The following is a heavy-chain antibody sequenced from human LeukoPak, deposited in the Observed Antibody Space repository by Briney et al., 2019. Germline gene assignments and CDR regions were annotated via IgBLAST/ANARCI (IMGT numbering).Heavy chain of an antibody. D-gene: IGHD2-2*02. CDR1: GFTFSRYW. V-gene: IGHV3-7*01. Sequence: GGSLRLSCAASGFTFSRYWMSWVRQAPGKGLDWVANIKQDGNEKYYVDSVKGRFAISRDNAKNSLYLQMNSLRAEDTAVYYCASQHCSSTTCYTDAFDIWGQGTMVTVSS. J-gene: IGHJ3*02. CDR3: ASQHCSSTTCYTDAFDI. CDR2: IKQDGNEK.